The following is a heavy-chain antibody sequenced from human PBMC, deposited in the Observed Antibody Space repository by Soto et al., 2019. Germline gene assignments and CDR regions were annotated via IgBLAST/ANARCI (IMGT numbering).Heavy chain of an antibody. V-gene: IGHV3-33*01. CDR2: IWHDGSNK. CDR3: ARDRPSPYSDY. CDR1: GFTFSNYG. Sequence: PGGSLRLSCAASGFTFSNYGMHWVRQAPGKGLEWVAVIWHDGSNKYYADPVKGRFTVSRDNSKNTLYLEMNSLRAEDSAVYFCARDRPSPYSDYWGQGTQVTVSS. J-gene: IGHJ4*02.